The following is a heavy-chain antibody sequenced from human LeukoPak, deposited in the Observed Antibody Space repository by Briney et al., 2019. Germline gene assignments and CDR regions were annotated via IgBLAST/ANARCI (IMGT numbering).Heavy chain of an antibody. CDR3: ARITFRRFGVGAFDI. CDR2: IYTSGST. Sequence: TSETLSLTCTVSGGSISSGSYYWSWIRQPAGKGLEWIGRIYTSGSTNYNPSLKSRVTISVDTSKNQLSLKLSSVTAADTAVYYCARITFRRFGVGAFDIWGQGTMVTVSS. D-gene: IGHD3-10*01. J-gene: IGHJ3*02. V-gene: IGHV4-61*02. CDR1: GGSISSGSYY.